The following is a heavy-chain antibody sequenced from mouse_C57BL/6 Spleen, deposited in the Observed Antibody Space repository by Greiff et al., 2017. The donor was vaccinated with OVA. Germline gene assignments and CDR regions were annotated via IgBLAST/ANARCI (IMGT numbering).Heavy chain of an antibody. Sequence: QVQLQQPGAELVRPGSSVKLSCKASGYTFTSYWMDWVKQRPGQGLEWIGNIYPSDSETHYNQKFKDKATLTVDKSSSTAYMQLSSLTSEDSAVYYCARKGLTGGDMDGWGQGTSVTVST. D-gene: IGHD4-1*01. CDR3: ARKGLTGGDMDG. CDR2: IYPSDSET. CDR1: GYTFTSYW. V-gene: IGHV1-61*01. J-gene: IGHJ4*01.